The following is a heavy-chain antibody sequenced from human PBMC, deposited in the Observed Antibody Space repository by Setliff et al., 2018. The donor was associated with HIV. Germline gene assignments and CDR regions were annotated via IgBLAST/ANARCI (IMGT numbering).Heavy chain of an antibody. CDR3: AKGVRHYDFWSGLGY. Sequence: GGSLRLSCAASGFTFSSYAMSWVRQAPGKGPEWVSLIYRGGSSTYYADSVKGRFTISRDNSKNTLYLQMNSLRAEDTAVYYCAKGVRHYDFWSGLGYWGQGTLVTVSS. D-gene: IGHD3-3*01. CDR1: GFTFSSYA. CDR2: IYRGGSST. J-gene: IGHJ4*02. V-gene: IGHV3-23*03.